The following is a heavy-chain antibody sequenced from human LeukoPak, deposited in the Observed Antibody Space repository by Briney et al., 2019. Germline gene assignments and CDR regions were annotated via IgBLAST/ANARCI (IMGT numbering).Heavy chain of an antibody. J-gene: IGHJ6*03. V-gene: IGHV3-74*01. CDR3: ARDGRNSRIFYYYYYMDV. CDR1: GFTFSSYW. D-gene: IGHD1-26*01. Sequence: GGSLRLSCAASGFTFSSYWMHWVRQAPGKGLVWVSRINSDGSSTSYADSVKGRFTISRDNAKNTLYLQMNSLRAEDTAVYYCARDGRNSRIFYYYYYMDVWGKGTTVTISS. CDR2: INSDGSST.